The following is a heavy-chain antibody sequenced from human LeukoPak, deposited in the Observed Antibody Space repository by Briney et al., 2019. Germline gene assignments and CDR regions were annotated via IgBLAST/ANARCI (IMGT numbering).Heavy chain of an antibody. CDR1: GGSISSGGYS. CDR3: ARVRGWYYFDY. D-gene: IGHD6-19*01. Sequence: SQTLSLTCAVSGGSISSGGYSWSWIRQPPGKCLEWIGYIYHSGSTYYNPSLKSRVTISVDRSKNQFSLKLSSVTAADTAVYYCARVRGWYYFDYWGQGTLVTVSS. CDR2: IYHSGST. J-gene: IGHJ4*02. V-gene: IGHV4-30-2*01.